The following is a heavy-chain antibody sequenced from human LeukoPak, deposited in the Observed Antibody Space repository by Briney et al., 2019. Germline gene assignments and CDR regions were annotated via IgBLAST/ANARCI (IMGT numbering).Heavy chain of an antibody. CDR1: GFTFSSYG. J-gene: IGHJ6*03. CDR2: IWYDGSNK. D-gene: IGHD2-2*01. CDR3: AKEGAAAIWSYYRTG. Sequence: GGSLRLSCAASGFTFSSYGMHWVRQAPGKGLEWVAVIWYDGSNKYYADSVKGRFTISRDNSKNTLYLQMNSLRAEDTDVYYFAKEGAAAIWSYYRTGGGKGTTATVSS. V-gene: IGHV3-33*06.